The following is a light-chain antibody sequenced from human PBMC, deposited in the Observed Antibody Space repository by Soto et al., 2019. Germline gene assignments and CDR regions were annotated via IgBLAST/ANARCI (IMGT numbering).Light chain of an antibody. CDR1: QSLSSDD. V-gene: IGKV3-20*01. CDR2: YTS. Sequence: EVVLTQSPGTLSLSPGETATLSCRASQSLSSDDFAWYQQKPGQAPRLLIYYTSRRASGIPDRFSASGSGTDFTLTISRLEPEDFAVYYCQQYGNLPRTFGEGTKLEIK. J-gene: IGKJ2*02. CDR3: QQYGNLPRT.